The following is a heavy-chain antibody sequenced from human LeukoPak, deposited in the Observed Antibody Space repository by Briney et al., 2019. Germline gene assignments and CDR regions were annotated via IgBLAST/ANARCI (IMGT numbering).Heavy chain of an antibody. V-gene: IGHV3-7*01. CDR1: GFTFSTYW. J-gene: IGHJ6*03. Sequence: PGGSLRLSCAASGFTFSTYWMTWVRQAPGTGLEWVANIIQDGSEKYYVDSVKGRFTISRDNAKNSLYLQMNSLRAEDTAVYYCARVGSSGWSTYYYHYYMDVWGKGTTATVSS. D-gene: IGHD6-19*01. CDR3: ARVGSSGWSTYYYHYYMDV. CDR2: IIQDGSEK.